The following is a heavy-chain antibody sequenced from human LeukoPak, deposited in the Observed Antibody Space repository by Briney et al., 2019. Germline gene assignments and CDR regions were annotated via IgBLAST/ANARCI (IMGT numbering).Heavy chain of an antibody. D-gene: IGHD3-3*01. Sequence: ASVKVSCKVSGHNFTDYFMHWVQQAPGKGLEWMGVVDPEDGETIYAEKFQGRVTMSADRSTDTAYMELSSLRSEDTAMYYCATAWDFWSGYSLDSWGQGTLVTVSS. CDR2: VDPEDGET. CDR3: ATAWDFWSGYSLDS. J-gene: IGHJ4*02. V-gene: IGHV1-69-2*01. CDR1: GHNFTDYF.